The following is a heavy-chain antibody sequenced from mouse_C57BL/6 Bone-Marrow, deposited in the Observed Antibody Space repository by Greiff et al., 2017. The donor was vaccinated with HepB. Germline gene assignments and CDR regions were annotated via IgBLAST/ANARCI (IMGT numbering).Heavy chain of an antibody. V-gene: IGHV5-4*03. Sequence: EVKLVESGGGLVTPGGSLKLSCAASGFTFSSYAMSWVRQTPEKRLEWVATISDGGSYTYYPDNVKGRFTISRDNAKNNLYLQMSHLKSEDTAMYYCASPYYGSSYDYAMDYWGQGTSVTVSS. D-gene: IGHD1-1*01. J-gene: IGHJ4*01. CDR3: ASPYYGSSYDYAMDY. CDR1: GFTFSSYA. CDR2: ISDGGSYT.